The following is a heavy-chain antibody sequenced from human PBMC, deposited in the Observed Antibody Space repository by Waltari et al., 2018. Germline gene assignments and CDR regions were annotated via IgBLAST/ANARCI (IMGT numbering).Heavy chain of an antibody. CDR1: GGSFSGYY. D-gene: IGHD6-6*01. CDR3: ASIAARRLRKNFDY. V-gene: IGHV4-34*01. Sequence: QVQLQQWGAGLLKPSETLSLTCAVYGGSFSGYYWSWIRQPPGKGLEWIGEINHSGSTNYNPSLKSRVTISVDTSKNQFSLKLSSVTAADTAVYYCASIAARRLRKNFDYWGQGTLVTVSS. J-gene: IGHJ4*02. CDR2: INHSGST.